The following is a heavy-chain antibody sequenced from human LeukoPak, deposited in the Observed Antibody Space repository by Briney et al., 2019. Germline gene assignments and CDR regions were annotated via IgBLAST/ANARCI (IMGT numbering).Heavy chain of an antibody. V-gene: IGHV4-39*01. J-gene: IGHJ4*02. CDR3: ARRGFDY. CDR1: GGSISSSSYY. Sequence: SETLSLTCTVSGGSISSSSYYWGWIRQPPGKGLEWIGSIYYSGSTYYNPSLKSRVTISVDTSKNQFSLKLSSVTATDTAVYYCARRGFDYWGQGTLVTVSS. CDR2: IYYSGST.